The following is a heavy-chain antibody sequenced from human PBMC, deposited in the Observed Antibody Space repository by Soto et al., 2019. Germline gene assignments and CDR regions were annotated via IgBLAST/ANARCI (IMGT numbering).Heavy chain of an antibody. J-gene: IGHJ6*02. D-gene: IGHD5-18*01. Sequence: GSLRLSCAASGFTFSSYSMNWVRQAPGKGLEWVSSISSSSSYIYYADSVKGRFTISRDNAKNSLYLQMNSLRAEDTAVYYCARDRIQLWSPPGYYYGMDVWGQGTTVTVSS. CDR1: GFTFSSYS. CDR2: ISSSSSYI. CDR3: ARDRIQLWSPPGYYYGMDV. V-gene: IGHV3-21*01.